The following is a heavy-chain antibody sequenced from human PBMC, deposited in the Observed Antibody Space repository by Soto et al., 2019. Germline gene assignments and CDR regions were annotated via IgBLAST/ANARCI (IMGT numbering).Heavy chain of an antibody. Sequence: QVQLVESGGGLVKPGGSLRLSCAASGFTFSDYYMSWLRQAPGKGLEWVSYISSSSSYTNYADSVKGRFTISRDNAKNSLYLQMNSLGAEDTAVYYCASMGKVGATGLVDYWGQGTLVTVSS. J-gene: IGHJ4*02. CDR3: ASMGKVGATGLVDY. CDR1: GFTFSDYY. V-gene: IGHV3-11*06. CDR2: ISSSSSYT. D-gene: IGHD1-26*01.